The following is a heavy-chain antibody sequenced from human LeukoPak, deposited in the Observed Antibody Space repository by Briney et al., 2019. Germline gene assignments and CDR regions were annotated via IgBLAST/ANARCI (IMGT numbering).Heavy chain of an antibody. Sequence: GGPLRLSCAASGFNLRDYWMHWVRQAPGKGLVWVSRLGTDGTYTNYADSVTGRFTISRDNAKNTLYPQMNSLRAEDTSFYYCVRDPSNSGNWFDLWGQGTLVTVSS. D-gene: IGHD4-11*01. CDR2: LGTDGTYT. J-gene: IGHJ5*02. V-gene: IGHV3-74*01. CDR1: GFNLRDYW. CDR3: VRDPSNSGNWFDL.